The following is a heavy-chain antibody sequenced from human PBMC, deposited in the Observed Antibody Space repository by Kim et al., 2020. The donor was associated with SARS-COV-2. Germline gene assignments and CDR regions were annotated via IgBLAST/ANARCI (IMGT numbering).Heavy chain of an antibody. J-gene: IGHJ6*02. CDR3: TRVRAAASLYYYGMDV. Sequence: ASVKVSCKASGYSFTTYYLHWVRQAPGQGLEWMGIINPSGGSTNYAQNFQGRLTMTRDTSTNTVYMDLNSLKSEDTAMYYCTRVRAAASLYYYGMDVWGQGTTVTVSS. V-gene: IGHV1-46*01. CDR2: INPSGGST. D-gene: IGHD6-13*01. CDR1: GYSFTTYY.